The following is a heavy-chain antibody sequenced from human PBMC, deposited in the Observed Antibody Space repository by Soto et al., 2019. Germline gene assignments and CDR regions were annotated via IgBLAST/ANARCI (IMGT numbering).Heavy chain of an antibody. D-gene: IGHD2-15*01. CDR2: ISANNDNT. Sequence: ASVKVSFKASGYTFTDFGISWVRQAPGQGLEWMGWISANNDNTQYAQDFKGRVTVTTDTSTSTAYMELRSLRCDDTAVYHCAREYCRGGACYGVDYWGQGTLVTVSS. J-gene: IGHJ4*02. V-gene: IGHV1-18*01. CDR1: GYTFTDFG. CDR3: AREYCRGGACYGVDY.